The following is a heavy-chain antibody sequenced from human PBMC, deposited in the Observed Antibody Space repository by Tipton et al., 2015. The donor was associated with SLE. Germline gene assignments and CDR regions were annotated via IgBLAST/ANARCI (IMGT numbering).Heavy chain of an antibody. D-gene: IGHD2-2*01. Sequence: LSLTCTVSGGSISSYYWSWIRQAPGKGLEWVSYISSSGSTIYYADSVKGRFTISRDNAKNSLYLQMNSLRAEDTAVYYCARDGHQYYFDYWGQGTLVTVSS. CDR3: ARDGHQYYFDY. V-gene: IGHV3-11*04. J-gene: IGHJ4*02. CDR2: ISSSGSTI. CDR1: GGSISSYY.